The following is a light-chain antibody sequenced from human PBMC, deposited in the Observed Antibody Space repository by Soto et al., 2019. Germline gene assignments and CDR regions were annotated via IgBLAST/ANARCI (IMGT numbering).Light chain of an antibody. CDR2: DVR. Sequence: QSALTQPASVSGSLGQSITISCTGTSRDVGGVDSVSWFQQHPGKAPKLIISDVRDRPSGVSNRFSGSKSGNTASLTISALQADDEADYFCNSYTTSSPPSYVFGTGTKLTVL. CDR3: NSYTTSSPPSYV. J-gene: IGLJ1*01. V-gene: IGLV2-14*01. CDR1: SRDVGGVDS.